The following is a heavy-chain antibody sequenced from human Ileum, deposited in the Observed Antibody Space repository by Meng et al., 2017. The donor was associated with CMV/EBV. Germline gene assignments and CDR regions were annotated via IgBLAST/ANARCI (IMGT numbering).Heavy chain of an antibody. CDR3: TRDLIIAGTTILDY. V-gene: IGHV3-48*03. D-gene: IGHD1-7*01. CDR1: GFTFSNHE. J-gene: IGHJ4*02. CDR2: ISNSGSRQ. Sequence: GGSLRLSCAGSGFTFSNHEMNWVRQAPGKGLEWVAYISNSGSRQYYADSVRGRFTFSRDNAKNSMYLQMNSLRAEDAAFYYCTRDLIIAGTTILDYWGQGTLVTVSS.